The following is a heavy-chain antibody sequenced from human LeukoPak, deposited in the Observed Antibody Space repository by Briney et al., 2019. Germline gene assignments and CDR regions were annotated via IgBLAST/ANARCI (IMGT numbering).Heavy chain of an antibody. CDR3: ARDSSSRVPDAFDI. V-gene: IGHV3-7*01. D-gene: IGHD6-13*01. CDR1: GFTFSSYW. Sequence: GGSLRLSCAASGFTFSSYWMSWVRQAPGKGLEWVANIKQDGSEKYYVDSVKGRFTISRDNAKNSLYLQMNSLRAEDTAVYYCARDSSSRVPDAFDIWGQGTMATVSS. J-gene: IGHJ3*02. CDR2: IKQDGSEK.